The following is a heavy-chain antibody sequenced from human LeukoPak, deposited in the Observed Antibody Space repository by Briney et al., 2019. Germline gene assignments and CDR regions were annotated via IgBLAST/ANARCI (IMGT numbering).Heavy chain of an antibody. V-gene: IGHV3-30*02. J-gene: IGHJ4*02. CDR2: IHYDGRNQ. D-gene: IGHD5-18*01. CDR1: GFNFGGYG. Sequence: GGSLRLSCAASGFNFGGYGMHWVRQAPGKGLEWVTFIHYDGRNQYYADSVKGRFTISRDNSKNTLCLQMNSLRVEDTAVYYCANDLGWIQLNLGRGQGTLVTVSS. CDR3: ANDLGWIQLNLG.